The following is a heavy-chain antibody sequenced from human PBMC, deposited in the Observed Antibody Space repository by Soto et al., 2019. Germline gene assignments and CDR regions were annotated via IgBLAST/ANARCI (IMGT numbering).Heavy chain of an antibody. D-gene: IGHD2-2*01. Sequence: EVQLLESGGGLVQPGGSLRLSCAASGFTFSRYAMSWVRQAPGQGLEWVSAISGSGGSTYYGDSEKGRFTISRDNSKNTQYLQMNSLRAEDRAGYYCAKEGRGSNKGLRYFDYWGQGTLVTVSS. CDR3: AKEGRGSNKGLRYFDY. CDR1: GFTFSRYA. CDR2: ISGSGGST. V-gene: IGHV3-23*01. J-gene: IGHJ4*02.